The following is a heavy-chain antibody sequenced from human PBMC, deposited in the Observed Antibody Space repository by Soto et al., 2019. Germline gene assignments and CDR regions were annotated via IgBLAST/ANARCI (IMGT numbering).Heavy chain of an antibody. CDR3: ERKLDDILTGYDY. D-gene: IGHD3-9*01. CDR2: INHSGST. J-gene: IGHJ4*02. V-gene: IGHV4-34*01. Sequence: SETLSLTCAVYGGSFSGYYWSWIRQPPGKGLEWIGEINHSGSTNYNPSLKSRVTISVDTSKNQFSLKLSSVTAADTAVYYCERKLDDILTGYDYWGQGTLVTVSS. CDR1: GGSFSGYY.